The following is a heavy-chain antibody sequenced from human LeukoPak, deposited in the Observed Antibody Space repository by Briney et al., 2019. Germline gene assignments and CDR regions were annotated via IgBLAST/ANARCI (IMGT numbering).Heavy chain of an antibody. J-gene: IGHJ6*02. CDR2: ISYDGSNK. D-gene: IGHD2-2*01. Sequence: GGSLRLSCAASGSTFSSYAMHWVRQAPGKGLEWVAVISYDGSNKYYADSVKGRFTISRDNSKNTLYLQMNSLRAEDTAVYYCARGISAIGDYYYYGMDVWGQGTTVTVSS. CDR3: ARGISAIGDYYYYGMDV. CDR1: GSTFSSYA. V-gene: IGHV3-30-3*01.